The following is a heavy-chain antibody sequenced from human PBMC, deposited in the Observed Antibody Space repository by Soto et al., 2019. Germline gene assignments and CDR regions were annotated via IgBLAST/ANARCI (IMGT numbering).Heavy chain of an antibody. V-gene: IGHV1-2*02. D-gene: IGHD5-12*01. J-gene: IGHJ4*02. CDR1: GDTFTDYY. CDR3: ARPPSGYSGYDRRVYFDS. Sequence: QVQVVQSGAEVKKPGASVKVSCKASGDTFTDYYVHWVRQAPGQGLEWMGWINPKSGGTNYAQKFQGRVIMTRDTSISTAYMELIRLRPDDTAVYFCARPPSGYSGYDRRVYFDSWGQGTLVTVSS. CDR2: INPKSGGT.